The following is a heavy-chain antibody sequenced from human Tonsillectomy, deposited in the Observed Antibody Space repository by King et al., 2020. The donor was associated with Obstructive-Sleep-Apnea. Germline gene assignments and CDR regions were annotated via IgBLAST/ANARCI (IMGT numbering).Heavy chain of an antibody. CDR1: GYTFTSYA. J-gene: IGHJ4*02. D-gene: IGHD6-19*01. Sequence: QLVQSGAEVKKPGASVKVSCKASGYTFTSYAISWVRQAPGQGLEWMGWISTYTANTNYARNLQGRVTMTTDTSTGTAYMELRSLRSDDTAVYYCARDDYSSGWFGGVYWGQGTQVTVSS. V-gene: IGHV1-18*01. CDR3: ARDDYSSGWFGGVY. CDR2: ISTYTANT.